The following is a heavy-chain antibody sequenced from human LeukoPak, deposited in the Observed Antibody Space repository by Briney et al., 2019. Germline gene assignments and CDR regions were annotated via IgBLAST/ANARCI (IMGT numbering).Heavy chain of an antibody. Sequence: GGSLRLSCAASGFTFSSYGMHWVRQAPGKGLEWVAVISYDGSNKYYADSVKGRFTISRDNSKNTLYLQMNSLRAEDTAVYYCAKDLGLLEWLRVYYYGMDVWGQGTTVTVSS. D-gene: IGHD3-3*01. J-gene: IGHJ6*02. CDR3: AKDLGLLEWLRVYYYGMDV. V-gene: IGHV3-30*18. CDR2: ISYDGSNK. CDR1: GFTFSSYG.